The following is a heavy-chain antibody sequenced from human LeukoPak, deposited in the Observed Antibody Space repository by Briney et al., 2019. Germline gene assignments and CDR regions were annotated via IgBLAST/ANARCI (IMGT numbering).Heavy chain of an antibody. CDR1: GGSFSGYY. V-gene: IGHV4-59*01. J-gene: IGHJ3*02. Sequence: SETLSLTCAVYGGSFSGYYWSWIRQPPGKGLEWIGYIYYSGSTNYNPSLKSRVTISVDTPKNQLSLKMSSVTAADTAVYYCAREKYSSAWDAFDIWGQGTMVTVSS. D-gene: IGHD6-19*01. CDR2: IYYSGST. CDR3: AREKYSSAWDAFDI.